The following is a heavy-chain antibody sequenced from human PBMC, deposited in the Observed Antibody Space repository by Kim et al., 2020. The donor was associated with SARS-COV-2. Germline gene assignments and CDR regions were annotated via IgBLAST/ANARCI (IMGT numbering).Heavy chain of an antibody. CDR2: IYSGGST. CDR3: AGAMVRGVIITGGMDV. Sequence: GGSLRLSCAASGFTVSSNYMSWVRQAPGKGLEWVSVIYSGGSTYYADSVKGRFTISRDNSKNTLYLQMNSLRAEDTAVYYCAGAMVRGVIITGGMDVWGQRTTVTVSS. D-gene: IGHD3-10*01. V-gene: IGHV3-53*01. J-gene: IGHJ6*02. CDR1: GFTVSSNY.